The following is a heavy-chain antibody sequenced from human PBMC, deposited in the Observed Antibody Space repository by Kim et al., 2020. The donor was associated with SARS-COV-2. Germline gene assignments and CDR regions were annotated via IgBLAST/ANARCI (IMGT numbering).Heavy chain of an antibody. D-gene: IGHD3-3*01. CDR2: ISGSGGST. J-gene: IGHJ5*02. V-gene: IGHV3-23*01. CDR1: GFTFSSYA. Sequence: GGSLRLSCAASGFTFSSYAMSWVRQAPGKGLEWVSAISGSGGSTYYADSVKGRFTISRDNSKNTLYLQMNSLRAEDTAVYYCAKVGGHEFLEWYNWFDPWGQGTLVTVSS. CDR3: AKVGGHEFLEWYNWFDP.